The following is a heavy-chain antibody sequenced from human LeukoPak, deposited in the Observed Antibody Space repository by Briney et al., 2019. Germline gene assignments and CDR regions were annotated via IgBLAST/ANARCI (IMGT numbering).Heavy chain of an antibody. Sequence: GGSLRLSCAASGFTFDDYAMHWVRQAPGKGLEWVSGISWNSGSIGYADSVKGRFTISRDNARNSLYLQMNSLRAEDTALYYCAKDIGYSYASGCDYWGQGTLVTVSS. V-gene: IGHV3-9*01. CDR2: ISWNSGSI. D-gene: IGHD5-18*01. J-gene: IGHJ4*02. CDR3: AKDIGYSYASGCDY. CDR1: GFTFDDYA.